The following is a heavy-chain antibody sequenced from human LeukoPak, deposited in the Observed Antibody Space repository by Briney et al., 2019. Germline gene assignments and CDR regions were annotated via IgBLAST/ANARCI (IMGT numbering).Heavy chain of an antibody. CDR1: GFTFSHYT. CDR2: ISSASSYI. D-gene: IGHD4-23*01. V-gene: IGHV3-21*01. J-gene: IGHJ4*02. Sequence: GGSLRLSCVASGFTFSHYTMHWVRQAPGKGLEWVSSISSASSYIYYADSVKGRFTISRDNAKNSLYLQMNSLRAEDTAVYYCARDPDYGGNSLVFDYWGQGTLVTVSS. CDR3: ARDPDYGGNSLVFDY.